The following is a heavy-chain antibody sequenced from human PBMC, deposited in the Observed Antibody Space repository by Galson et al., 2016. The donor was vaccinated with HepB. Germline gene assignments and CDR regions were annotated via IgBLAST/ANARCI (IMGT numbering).Heavy chain of an antibody. CDR3: ARDNGLNNSGWLQGTYGEGYYFCMDV. J-gene: IGHJ6*04. V-gene: IGHV3-33*01. D-gene: IGHD5-12*01. CDR1: GFTFSDYG. Sequence: SLRLSCAASGFTFSDYGMHWVRQAPGKGLDWVAVIWYDGSNKYYGDSVKGRFTISRDNAKNTLYLQMNSMTDEDTAVYYCARDNGLNNSGWLQGTYGEGYYFCMDVWGKGTTVTVSS. CDR2: IWYDGSNK.